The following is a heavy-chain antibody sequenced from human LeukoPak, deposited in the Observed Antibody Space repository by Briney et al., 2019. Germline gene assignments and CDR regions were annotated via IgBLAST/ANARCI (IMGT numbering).Heavy chain of an antibody. V-gene: IGHV3-9*01. CDR3: TKDSVAMVTTSDY. CDR1: GFTFHDYA. J-gene: IGHJ4*02. D-gene: IGHD5-18*01. CDR2: ISWNSGII. Sequence: GGSLRLSCAASGFTFHDYAMHWVRQAPGKGLEWVSGISWNSGIIGYADSVKGRFTTSRDNAKNSLYLQMNSLRPEDTVLYYCTKDSVAMVTTSDYWGQGTLVTVSS.